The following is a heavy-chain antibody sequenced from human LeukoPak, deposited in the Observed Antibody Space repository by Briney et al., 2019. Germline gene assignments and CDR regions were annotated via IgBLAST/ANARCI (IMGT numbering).Heavy chain of an antibody. J-gene: IGHJ5*02. CDR3: ARGDSGGYYLFGGTGPSWFDP. Sequence: SETLSLTCTVSGGSISSYYWSWIRQPPGKGLEWIGYIYYSGSTNYNPSLKSRVTISVDTSKNQFSLKLSSVTAADTAVYYCARGDSGGYYLFGGTGPSWFDPWGQGTLVTVSS. V-gene: IGHV4-59*01. CDR2: IYYSGST. CDR1: GGSISSYY. D-gene: IGHD1-26*01.